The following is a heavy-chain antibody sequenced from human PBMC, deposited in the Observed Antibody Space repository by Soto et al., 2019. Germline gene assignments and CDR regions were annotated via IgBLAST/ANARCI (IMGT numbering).Heavy chain of an antibody. CDR1: GFTFSSYA. V-gene: IGHV3-23*01. D-gene: IGHD6-13*01. CDR3: AKEHVPYSSSWYPSWFDP. CDR2: ISGSGGST. Sequence: HPGGSLRLSCAASGFTFSSYAMSWVRQAPGKGLEWVSAISGSGGSTYYADSVKGRFTISRDNSKNTLYLQMNSLRAEDTAVYYCAKEHVPYSSSWYPSWFDPWGQGTLVTVSS. J-gene: IGHJ5*02.